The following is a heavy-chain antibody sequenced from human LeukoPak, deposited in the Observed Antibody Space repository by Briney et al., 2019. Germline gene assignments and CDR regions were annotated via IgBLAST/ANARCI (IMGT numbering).Heavy chain of an antibody. CDR1: SGSISSNNDC. CDR3: SGPFLTSYYSFLAQV. J-gene: IGHJ6*04. Sequence: ESLSLTCTVSSGSISSNNDCWGWIRQPAGNGLEGIGSIYDSDSTYYNPSLNSRATISADTSQNHFSLKLSSATARDRAVYSYSGPFLTSYYSFLAQVWAKGPTVSVPS. CDR2: IYDSDST. D-gene: IGHD3-9*01. V-gene: IGHV4-39*02.